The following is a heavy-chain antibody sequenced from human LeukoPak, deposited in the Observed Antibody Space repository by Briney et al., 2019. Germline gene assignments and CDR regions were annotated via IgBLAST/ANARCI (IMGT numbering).Heavy chain of an antibody. CDR1: GHTFTSYD. Sequence: ASVKVSCKASGHTFTSYDINWVRQATGQGLEWMGWMNPNSGNTGYAQKFQGRVTMTRNTSISTAYMELSSLRSEDTAVYYCSSSSRGYYYMDVWGKGTTVTVSS. CDR2: MNPNSGNT. CDR3: SSSSRGYYYMDV. V-gene: IGHV1-8*01. J-gene: IGHJ6*03. D-gene: IGHD3-10*01.